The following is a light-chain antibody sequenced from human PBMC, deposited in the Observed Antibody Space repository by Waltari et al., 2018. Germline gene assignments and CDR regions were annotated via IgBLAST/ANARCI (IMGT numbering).Light chain of an antibody. CDR1: QSVVYSFNNKDY. Sequence: DIAMTQSPDSLPVFLGEKATIPCKSSQSVVYSFNNKDYIAWYQQKPGQHPKLLIYCTSTRASGVPDRFSGSGSGTDFTLTISNLQAEDVAVYYCQQYDNTPYTFGQGTRLEIK. CDR2: CTS. J-gene: IGKJ2*01. CDR3: QQYDNTPYT. V-gene: IGKV4-1*01.